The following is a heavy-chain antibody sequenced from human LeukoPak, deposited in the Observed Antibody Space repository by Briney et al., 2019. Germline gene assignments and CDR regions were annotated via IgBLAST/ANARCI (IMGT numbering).Heavy chain of an antibody. J-gene: IGHJ3*02. CDR1: GGSFSGYY. V-gene: IGHV4-34*01. D-gene: IGHD2-2*01. CDR3: ARARFIVVVPAAIDIDAFDI. Sequence: SETLSLTCAVYGGSFSGYYWSWIRQPPGKGLEWIGEINHSGSTNYNPSLKSRVTISVDTSKDQFSLKLSSVTAADTAVYYCARARFIVVVPAAIDIDAFDIWGQGTMVTVSS. CDR2: INHSGST.